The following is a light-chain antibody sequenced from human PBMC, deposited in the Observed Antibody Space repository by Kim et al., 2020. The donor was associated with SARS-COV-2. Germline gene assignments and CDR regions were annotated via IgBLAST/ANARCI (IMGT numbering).Light chain of an antibody. Sequence: QSALTQPASVSGSPGQSITISCTGSSSDVGSYNLVSWYQQHPGKAPKLVIYEVSERPSGVSNRFTGSKSGNTASLTISGIQAEDEADYYCCSYVGSRIFAVFGGGTKLTVL. CDR1: SSDVGSYNL. CDR2: EVS. J-gene: IGLJ2*01. V-gene: IGLV2-23*02. CDR3: CSYVGSRIFAV.